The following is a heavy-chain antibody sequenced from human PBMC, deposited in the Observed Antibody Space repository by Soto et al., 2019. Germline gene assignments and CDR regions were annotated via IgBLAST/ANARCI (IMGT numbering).Heavy chain of an antibody. J-gene: IGHJ4*02. CDR1: GFTFSNAW. Sequence: EVQLVESGGGLVQPGGSLRLSCAASGFTFSNAWMSWVRQAPGKGLEWVGRIKSKTDGGTTDYAAPVKGRFTISRDDSKNTLYLQMNSLKTEDTAVYYCTVDLLYDILTGYYPPDYWGQGTLVTVSS. CDR2: IKSKTDGGTT. D-gene: IGHD3-9*01. V-gene: IGHV3-15*01. CDR3: TVDLLYDILTGYYPPDY.